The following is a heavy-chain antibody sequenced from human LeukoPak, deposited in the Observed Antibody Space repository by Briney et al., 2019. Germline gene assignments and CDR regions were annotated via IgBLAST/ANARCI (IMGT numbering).Heavy chain of an antibody. Sequence: PSETLSLTCTVSGGSISSSGYYWGWIRQPPGKGLEWIGGISYTGNMYYNPSLRSRVTTSFDTSKNQLSLRLSSVTAADTAVYYCARDPPASDFWSGLFDYWGQGTLVTVSS. J-gene: IGHJ4*02. V-gene: IGHV4-39*07. CDR2: ISYTGNM. CDR1: GGSISSSGYY. CDR3: ARDPPASDFWSGLFDY. D-gene: IGHD3-3*01.